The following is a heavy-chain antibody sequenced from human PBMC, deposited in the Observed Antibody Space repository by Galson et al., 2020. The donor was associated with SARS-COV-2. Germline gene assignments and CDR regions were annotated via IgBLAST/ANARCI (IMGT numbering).Heavy chain of an antibody. Sequence: GGSLRLSCAASGFTFSSYWMSWVRQAPGKGLEWVANIKQDGSEKYYVDSVKGRFTISRDNAKNSLYLQMNSLRAEDTAVYYCARVVGATTPYFDYWGQGTLVTVSS. V-gene: IGHV3-7*01. D-gene: IGHD1-26*01. CDR1: GFTFSSYW. J-gene: IGHJ4*02. CDR2: IKQDGSEK. CDR3: ARVVGATTPYFDY.